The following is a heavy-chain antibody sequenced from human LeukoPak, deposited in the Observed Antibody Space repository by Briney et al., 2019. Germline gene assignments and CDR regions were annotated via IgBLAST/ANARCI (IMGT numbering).Heavy chain of an antibody. CDR2: ISGSGGSK. V-gene: IGHV3-23*01. CDR3: AKDLYDSSGYYPPNFDY. Sequence: PGGSLRLSCAASGFTFSSYAMSWVRQAPGKGLEWVSAISGSGGSKYYADSVKGRFTISRDNSKNTLYLQMNSLRAEDTAVYYCAKDLYDSSGYYPPNFDYWGQGTLVTVSS. D-gene: IGHD3-22*01. J-gene: IGHJ4*02. CDR1: GFTFSSYA.